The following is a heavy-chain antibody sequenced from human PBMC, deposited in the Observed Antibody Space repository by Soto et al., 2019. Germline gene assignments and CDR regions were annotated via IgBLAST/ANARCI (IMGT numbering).Heavy chain of an antibody. CDR1: GGSISSYY. CDR3: ARTLTRGYSYGGFDY. D-gene: IGHD5-18*01. J-gene: IGHJ4*02. Sequence: QVQLQESGPGLVKPSETLSLTCTVSGGSISSYYWSWIRQPPGKGLEWIGYIHFSGSTNYNPSLKSRVTISVGTSKNQFSLKLSSVTAADTAVYYCARTLTRGYSYGGFDYWGQGTLVTVSS. V-gene: IGHV4-59*01. CDR2: IHFSGST.